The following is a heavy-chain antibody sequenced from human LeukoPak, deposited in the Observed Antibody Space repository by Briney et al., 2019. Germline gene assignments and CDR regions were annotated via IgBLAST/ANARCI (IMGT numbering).Heavy chain of an antibody. Sequence: KSSETLSLTCTVSGGSISSYYWSWIRQPPGKGLEWIGYIYYSGSTNYNPSLKSRVTISVDTSKNQFSLKLSSVTAADTAVYYCASRDSSGYYFDYWGQGTLVTVPS. CDR3: ASRDSSGYYFDY. J-gene: IGHJ4*02. V-gene: IGHV4-59*01. CDR2: IYYSGST. D-gene: IGHD3-22*01. CDR1: GGSISSYY.